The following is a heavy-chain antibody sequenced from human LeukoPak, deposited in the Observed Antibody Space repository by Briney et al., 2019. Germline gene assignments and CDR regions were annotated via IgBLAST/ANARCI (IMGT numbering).Heavy chain of an antibody. CDR2: LYSGGST. J-gene: IGHJ4*02. Sequence: GGSLRLSCAASGFTVSSSYMSWVRQAPGKGLEWVSVLYSGGSTYYADSVKGRFTISRDNSENTLYLQMNSLRAEDTAVYYCARGRDLLPTPDFDYWGQGTLVTVSS. V-gene: IGHV3-53*01. CDR1: GFTVSSSY. D-gene: IGHD2/OR15-2a*01. CDR3: ARGRDLLPTPDFDY.